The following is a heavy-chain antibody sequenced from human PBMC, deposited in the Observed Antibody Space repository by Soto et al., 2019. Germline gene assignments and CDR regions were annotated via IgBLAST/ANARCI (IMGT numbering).Heavy chain of an antibody. CDR1: GGCLSGVY. CDR2: IHPSGRT. J-gene: IGHJ6*02. V-gene: IGHV4-34*01. Sequence: SETLSLACAVSGGCLSGVYCPWIRQSPGKGLEWIGEIHPSGRTYYTPSLRSRVTISIDMSKNQFSLKLLSLTAADTAVYYCARGRPGTTRGSYYGIDVWGQGPTVT. CDR3: ARGRPGTTRGSYYGIDV. D-gene: IGHD1-7*01.